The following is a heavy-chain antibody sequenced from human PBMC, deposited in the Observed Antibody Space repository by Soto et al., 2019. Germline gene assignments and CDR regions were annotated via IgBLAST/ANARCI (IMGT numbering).Heavy chain of an antibody. V-gene: IGHV3-48*02. J-gene: IGHJ6*02. CDR3: ARDGRQGYDMDV. CDR2: ISGASKTI. Sequence: EVQLVESGGGLVQPGGSLRLSCAVSGFTFSSHSMNWVRQAPGKGLEWVSYISGASKTIYYADSMKGRFTISRDNAKNSLYLQMNSLRDEDTAIYYCARDGRQGYDMDVWGQGTTVPVFS. CDR1: GFTFSSHS.